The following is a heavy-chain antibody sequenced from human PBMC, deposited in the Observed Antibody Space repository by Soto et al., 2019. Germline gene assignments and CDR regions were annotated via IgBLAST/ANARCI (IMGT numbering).Heavy chain of an antibody. CDR2: ISSSSTYK. V-gene: IGHV3-21*01. Sequence: EVHMLESGGGLVKPGGSLRLSCAASGFTFSSYSINWVRQAPGKGLEWVSSISSSSTYKYYRDSVKGRFTISRDNALNSLYQQMNSLRAEDTGVYYCARGTVLGYFDYWGQGAPVTVSS. CDR1: GFTFSSYS. J-gene: IGHJ4*01. D-gene: IGHD1-1*01. CDR3: ARGTVLGYFDY.